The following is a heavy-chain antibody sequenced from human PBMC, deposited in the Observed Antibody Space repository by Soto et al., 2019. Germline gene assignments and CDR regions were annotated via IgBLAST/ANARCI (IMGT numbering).Heavy chain of an antibody. CDR2: IYYSGST. V-gene: IGHV4-59*08. J-gene: IGHJ2*01. CDR1: ACSISRDY. Sequence: SESLSLTFTVSACSISRDYWCWIRQPPGKGQEWVGYIYYSGSTNYNPSLKSRVTISVDTSKNQFSLHLSSVTAADTAVFYCARHGEKYCRGVNCYSRYFDLWGRGTLVPVSS. D-gene: IGHD2-21*01. CDR3: ARHGEKYCRGVNCYSRYFDL.